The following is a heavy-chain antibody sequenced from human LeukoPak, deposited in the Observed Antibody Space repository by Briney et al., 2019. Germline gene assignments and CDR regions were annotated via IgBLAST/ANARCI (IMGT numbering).Heavy chain of an antibody. CDR3: ARAGVVPAAIGGYGMDV. CDR2: ISSSSSYI. D-gene: IGHD2-2*01. J-gene: IGHJ6*02. V-gene: IGHV3-21*01. Sequence: GGSLRLSCAASGFTFSSYSMNWVRQAPGKGLEWVSSISSSSSYIYYADSVKGRFTISRDSAKNSLYLQMNSLRAEDTAVYYCARAGVVPAAIGGYGMDVWGQGTTVTVSS. CDR1: GFTFSSYS.